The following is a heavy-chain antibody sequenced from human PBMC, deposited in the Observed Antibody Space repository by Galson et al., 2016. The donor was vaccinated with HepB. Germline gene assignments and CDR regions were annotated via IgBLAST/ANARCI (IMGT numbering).Heavy chain of an antibody. V-gene: IGHV3-23*01. CDR3: VNPVPSDSNILNGYPFH. Sequence: SLRLSCAASGFTFTMYTMNWVRQAPGKGLEWVSAITSTGGSTYYADSVKGRFSISRDNSKNTLYLQMNSLRAEDTAIYHCVNPVPSDSNILNGYPFHWGQGTLVTVSS. D-gene: IGHD3-9*01. CDR1: GFTFTMYT. CDR2: ITSTGGST. J-gene: IGHJ4*02.